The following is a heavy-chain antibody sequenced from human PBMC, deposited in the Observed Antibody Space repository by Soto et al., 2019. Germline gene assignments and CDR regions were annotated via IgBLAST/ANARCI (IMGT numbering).Heavy chain of an antibody. J-gene: IGHJ6*02. CDR2: INHSGST. CDR3: ARRPYFGSGNYYGRSAGLDV. Sequence: QVQLQQWGAGLLKPSETLSLTCTVYGGPFSGYYWSWIRQPPGKGLEWIGEINHSGSTNYSPSLKGRVTMSVDTSQSHFSLKMRSVTAADTAVYYCARRPYFGSGNYYGRSAGLDVWGQGTTVTVS. CDR1: GGPFSGYY. D-gene: IGHD3-10*01. V-gene: IGHV4-34*01.